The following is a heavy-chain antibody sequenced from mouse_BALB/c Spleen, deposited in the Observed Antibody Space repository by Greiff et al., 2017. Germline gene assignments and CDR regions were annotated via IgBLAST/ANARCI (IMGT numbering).Heavy chain of an antibody. CDR3: AREGITTASEGYFDV. V-gene: IGHV1-67*01. CDR1: GYTFTDYA. CDR2: ISTYNGNT. Sequence: VQLQESGPEVVRPGVSVKISCKGSGYTFTDYAMHWVKQSHAKSLEWIGVISTYNGNTNYNQKFKGKATMTVDKSSSTAYMELARLTSEDSAIYYCAREGITTASEGYFDVWGAGTTVTVSS. D-gene: IGHD1-2*01. J-gene: IGHJ1*01.